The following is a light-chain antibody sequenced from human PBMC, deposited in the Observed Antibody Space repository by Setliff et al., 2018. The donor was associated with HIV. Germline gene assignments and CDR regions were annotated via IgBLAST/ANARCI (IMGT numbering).Light chain of an antibody. Sequence: QSVLTQPASVSGSPGQSITISCTGTSSDVGGYNYVSWYQQHPGKAPKLVIYEVTNRPSGVSNRFSGSKSGNTASLTISGLQAEDEAEYYCISYTTTSPVFGGGTQLTVL. CDR1: SSDVGGYNY. V-gene: IGLV2-14*01. CDR2: EVT. CDR3: ISYTTTSPV. J-gene: IGLJ2*01.